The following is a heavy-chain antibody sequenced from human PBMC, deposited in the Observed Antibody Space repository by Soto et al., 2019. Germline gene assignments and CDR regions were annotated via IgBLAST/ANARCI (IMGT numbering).Heavy chain of an antibody. V-gene: IGHV3-33*01. D-gene: IGHD4-17*01. Sequence: QVQLVESGGGVVQPGTSLRLSCAASGFTFSGHGMHWVRQAPGKGLEWMAVIWYDASKKYYGDSVKGRFTISRDNSKNTLFLQMNSLRVEDTAVYYCARGRGGDYGGNSGYYDYWGQGTLVTVSS. CDR1: GFTFSGHG. CDR2: IWYDASKK. CDR3: ARGRGGDYGGNSGYYDY. J-gene: IGHJ4*02.